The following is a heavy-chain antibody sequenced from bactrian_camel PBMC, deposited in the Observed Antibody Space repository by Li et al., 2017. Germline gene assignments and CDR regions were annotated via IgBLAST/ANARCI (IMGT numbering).Heavy chain of an antibody. Sequence: VQLVESGGGSVPAGGSLRLSCAAIGHSYSSYCMGWFRQAPGRKREGVAIIDSDGDAKYAAAVKGRFTISTHRADHILFLQMNSLQPEDTATYYCAAGALIPGFYFSPGDPGHRL. J-gene: IGHJ4*01. CDR2: IDSDGDA. D-gene: IGHD1*01. CDR1: GHSYSSYC. V-gene: IGHV3S53*01.